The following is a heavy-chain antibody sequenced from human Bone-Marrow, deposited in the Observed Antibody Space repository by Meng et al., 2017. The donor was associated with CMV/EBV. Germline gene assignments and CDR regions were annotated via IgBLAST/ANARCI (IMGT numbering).Heavy chain of an antibody. J-gene: IGHJ4*02. CDR1: GFTFSSYG. Sequence: GESLKISCAASGFTFSSYGMHWVRQAPGKGLEWVAFIRYDGSNKYYADSVKGRFTISRDNSKNTLYLQMNSLRAEDTAVYYCAKGGQASSSWYDAAGPTFCDYWGQGTLVTVSS. V-gene: IGHV3-30*02. CDR2: IRYDGSNK. CDR3: AKGGQASSSWYDAAGPTFCDY. D-gene: IGHD6-13*01.